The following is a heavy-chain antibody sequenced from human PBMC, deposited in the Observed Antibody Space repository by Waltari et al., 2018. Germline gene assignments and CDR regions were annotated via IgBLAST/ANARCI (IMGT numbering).Heavy chain of an antibody. CDR2: IRYDGSNK. J-gene: IGHJ4*02. D-gene: IGHD2-2*01. V-gene: IGHV3-30*02. Sequence: QVQLVQSGAEVKKPGASVKVSCKASGYTFTSYAMHWVRPAPGKGLEWVAFIRYDGSNKYYADSVKGRFTISRDNSKNTLYLQMNSLRAEDTAVYYCAKDRNWSRLEPGIGFDYWGQGTLVTVSS. CDR3: AKDRNWSRLEPGIGFDY. CDR1: GYTFTSYA.